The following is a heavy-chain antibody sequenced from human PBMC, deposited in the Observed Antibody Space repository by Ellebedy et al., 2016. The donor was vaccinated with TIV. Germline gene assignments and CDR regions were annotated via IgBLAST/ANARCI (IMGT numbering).Heavy chain of an antibody. Sequence: GESLKISCAASGFTFSHYAIHWVRQAPGKGLDWVAVISPDAINEYDADSVKGRFTISRDNSKNAVYLQMNSLTTEDTSVYYCARYGYSISWWGHGLDVWGQGTTVTVSS. CDR2: ISPDAINE. J-gene: IGHJ6*02. V-gene: IGHV3-30*04. D-gene: IGHD5-18*01. CDR3: ARYGYSISWWGHGLDV. CDR1: GFTFSHYA.